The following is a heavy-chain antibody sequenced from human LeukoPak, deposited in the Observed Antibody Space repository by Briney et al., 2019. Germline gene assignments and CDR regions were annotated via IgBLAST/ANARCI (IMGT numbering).Heavy chain of an antibody. J-gene: IGHJ4*02. CDR1: GGTFSSYA. D-gene: IGHD3-3*01. Sequence: ASVKVSCKASGGTFSSYAISWVRQAAGQGLEWMGWMNPKSGNTGYAPKFQGRVTMTRTTSINTAYLELSSLRSEDTAVYYCARGPLFEFDYWGQRTPVTVSS. V-gene: IGHV1-8*02. CDR3: ARGPLFEFDY. CDR2: MNPKSGNT.